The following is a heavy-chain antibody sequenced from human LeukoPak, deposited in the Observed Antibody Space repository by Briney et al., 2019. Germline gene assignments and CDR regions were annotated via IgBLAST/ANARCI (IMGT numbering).Heavy chain of an antibody. V-gene: IGHV4-38-2*02. CDR3: ARDPYFNYSDG. J-gene: IGHJ4*02. Sequence: KASETLSLTCTVSGYSISSGDYWGWIRQPPGKGLEWIGSIYHSGSTYYNPSLKSRVTISVDTSKNQFSLKLSSVTAADTAVYYCARDPYFNYSDGWGQGTLVTVSS. CDR2: IYHSGST. D-gene: IGHD5-24*01. CDR1: GYSISSGDY.